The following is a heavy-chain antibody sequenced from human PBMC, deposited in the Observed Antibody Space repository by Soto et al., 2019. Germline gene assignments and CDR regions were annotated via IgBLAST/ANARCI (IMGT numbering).Heavy chain of an antibody. CDR1: GFTFSSYA. V-gene: IGHV3-30-3*01. CDR3: ARDPVVPAASFDY. CDR2: ISYDGSNK. D-gene: IGHD2-2*01. J-gene: IGHJ4*02. Sequence: QVQLVESGGGVVQPGRSLRLSCAASGFTFSSYAMHWVRQAPGKGLEWVAVISYDGSNKYYADSVKGRFTISRDNSKNTLYLQMNSLRAEDTAVYYCARDPVVPAASFDYWGQGTLVTVSS.